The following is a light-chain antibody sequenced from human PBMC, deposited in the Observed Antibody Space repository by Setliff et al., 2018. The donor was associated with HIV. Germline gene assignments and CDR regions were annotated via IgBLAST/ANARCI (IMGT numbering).Light chain of an antibody. CDR2: EVS. Sequence: QSVLTQPASVSGSPGQSITISCTGTNSDVGSYNLVSWYQQHPGKAPKLMIYEVSKRPSGVSNRFPGSKSGNTASLTISGLQAEDEADYYCCSYAGSSTYVFGTGTKVTVL. V-gene: IGLV2-23*02. J-gene: IGLJ1*01. CDR1: NSDVGSYNL. CDR3: CSYAGSSTYV.